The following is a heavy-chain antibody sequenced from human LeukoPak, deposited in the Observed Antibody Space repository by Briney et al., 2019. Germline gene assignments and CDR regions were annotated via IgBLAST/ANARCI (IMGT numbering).Heavy chain of an antibody. V-gene: IGHV4-59*12. CDR3: ARLMGGSGWLRGFDY. CDR1: GGSISSYY. D-gene: IGHD6-19*01. J-gene: IGHJ4*02. CDR2: IYCSGST. Sequence: SETLSLTRTVSGGSISSYYWSWIRQPPGKGLEWIGYIYCSGSTNYNPSLKSRVTISVDTSKNQFSLKLSSVTAADTAVYYCARLMGGSGWLRGFDYWGQGTLVTVSS.